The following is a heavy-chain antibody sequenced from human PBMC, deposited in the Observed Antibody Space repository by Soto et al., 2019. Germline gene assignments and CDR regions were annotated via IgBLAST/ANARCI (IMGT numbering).Heavy chain of an antibody. D-gene: IGHD2-15*01. CDR2: MNPNSGNT. Sequence: GASVKVSCKASGGTFSSYDINWVRQATGQGLEWMGWMNPNSGNTGYAQKFQGRVTMTRNTSISTAYMELSSLRSEDTAVYYCARVLSNLGYCSGGSCYPWSYWGQGTLVTVSS. V-gene: IGHV1-8*02. CDR1: GGTFSSYD. J-gene: IGHJ4*02. CDR3: ARVLSNLGYCSGGSCYPWSY.